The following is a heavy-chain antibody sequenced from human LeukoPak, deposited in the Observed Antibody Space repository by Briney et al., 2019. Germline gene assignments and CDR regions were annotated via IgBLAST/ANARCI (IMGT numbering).Heavy chain of an antibody. CDR3: AREARLASAAGLDV. D-gene: IGHD5-12*01. Sequence: PSETLSPTCDIFGDSISDYYWSWIRQPAGKGLEWIGRLHGSAAIKYNPSLRSRLSLSGDTSKNQFSLKLTFVTAADTAVYYCAREARLASAAGLDVWGQGTMVTVS. CDR1: GDSISDYY. V-gene: IGHV4-4*07. CDR2: LHGSAAI. J-gene: IGHJ6*02.